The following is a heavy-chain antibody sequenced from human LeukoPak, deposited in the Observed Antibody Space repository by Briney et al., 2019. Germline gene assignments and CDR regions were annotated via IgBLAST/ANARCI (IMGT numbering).Heavy chain of an antibody. CDR1: GFTFSSYG. D-gene: IGHD3-10*01. CDR3: ARGGSGRPLDY. CDR2: ISYDGSNK. J-gene: IGHJ4*02. V-gene: IGHV3-30*03. Sequence: GGSLRLSCAASGFTFSSYGMHWVRQAPGKGLEWVAVISYDGSNKYYADSVKGRFTISRDNSKNTLYLQMNSLRAEDTAVYYCARGGSGRPLDYWGQGTLVTVSS.